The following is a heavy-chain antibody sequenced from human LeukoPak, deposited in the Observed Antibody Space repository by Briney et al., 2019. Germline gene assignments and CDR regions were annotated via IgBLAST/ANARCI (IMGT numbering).Heavy chain of an antibody. CDR1: GFTFSSYA. Sequence: GGPLRLSCAASGFTFSSYAMSWVRQAPGKGLEWVSAISGSGGSTYYADSVKGRFTISRDNSKNTLYLQMNSLRAEDTAVYYCAKAEYSVVVTNFDYWGQGTLVTVSS. CDR2: ISGSGGST. CDR3: AKAEYSVVVTNFDY. J-gene: IGHJ4*02. V-gene: IGHV3-23*01. D-gene: IGHD3-22*01.